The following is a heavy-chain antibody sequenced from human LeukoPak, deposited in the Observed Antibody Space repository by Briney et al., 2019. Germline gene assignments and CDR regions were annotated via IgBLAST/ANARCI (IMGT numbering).Heavy chain of an antibody. J-gene: IGHJ4*02. CDR1: GFTFSSYG. Sequence: GRSLRLSCAASGFTFSSYGMHWVRVAPGKGLEGVAVISYDGSNKYYADSVKGRFTISRDNSKNTLYLQMNSLRAEDTAVYYCAKDRAWFGESNPTPFDYWGQGTLVTVSS. CDR3: AKDRAWFGESNPTPFDY. V-gene: IGHV3-30*18. CDR2: ISYDGSNK. D-gene: IGHD3-10*01.